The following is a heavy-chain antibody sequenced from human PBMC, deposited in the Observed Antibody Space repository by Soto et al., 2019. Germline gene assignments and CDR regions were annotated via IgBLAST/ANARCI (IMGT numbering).Heavy chain of an antibody. V-gene: IGHV4-31*03. CDR3: ASSSTSLGMDV. D-gene: IGHD2-2*01. Sequence: QVQLQESGPGLVKPSQTLSLTCTVSGGSISSGGYYWSWIRQHPGKGLEWIGYIYYSGSTYYNPSXKCXVTISVDTSKTQFSLKLSSVTAADTAVYYCASSSTSLGMDVWGQGTTVTVSS. J-gene: IGHJ6*02. CDR2: IYYSGST. CDR1: GGSISSGGYY.